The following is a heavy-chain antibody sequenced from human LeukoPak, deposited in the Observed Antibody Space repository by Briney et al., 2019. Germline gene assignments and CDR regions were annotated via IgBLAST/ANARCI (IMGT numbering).Heavy chain of an antibody. V-gene: IGHV3-66*01. CDR2: TYSGGST. Sequence: GGSLRLSCAASGFNVSTNYMSWARQAPGKGLEWVSVTYSGGSTNYADSVKGRFTISRDNSRNTLYLQMNSLRAEDTAVYYCARDPRIVVAEKDFDYWGQGTLVTVSS. CDR3: ARDPRIVVAEKDFDY. D-gene: IGHD6-19*01. CDR1: GFNVSTNY. J-gene: IGHJ4*02.